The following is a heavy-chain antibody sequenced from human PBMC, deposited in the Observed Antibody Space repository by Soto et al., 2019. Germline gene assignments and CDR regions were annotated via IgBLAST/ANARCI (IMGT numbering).Heavy chain of an antibody. J-gene: IGHJ6*03. V-gene: IGHV4-59*01. Sequence: SETLSLTCTVSGVSISSYFWSWIRQPPGKGLEWIGYIYYSGSTNYNPSLKSRVTISVDTSKNQFSLKLSSVTAADTAVYYCAAQYSSSWYSYYYYMDVWGKGTTVTVSS. CDR3: AAQYSSSWYSYYYYMDV. CDR1: GVSISSYF. D-gene: IGHD6-13*01. CDR2: IYYSGST.